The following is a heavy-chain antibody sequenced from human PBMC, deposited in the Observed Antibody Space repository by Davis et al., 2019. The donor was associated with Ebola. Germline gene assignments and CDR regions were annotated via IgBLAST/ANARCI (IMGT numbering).Heavy chain of an antibody. V-gene: IGHV1-69*13. CDR3: ARIAARPYYFDY. Sequence: SVKVSCKASGGTFSSYAISWVRQAPGQGLEWMGGIIPIFGTANYAQKFQGRVTITADESTSTAYMELSSLRSEDTAVYYCARIAARPYYFDYWGQGTLVTVSS. D-gene: IGHD6-6*01. CDR1: GGTFSSYA. J-gene: IGHJ4*02. CDR2: IIPIFGTA.